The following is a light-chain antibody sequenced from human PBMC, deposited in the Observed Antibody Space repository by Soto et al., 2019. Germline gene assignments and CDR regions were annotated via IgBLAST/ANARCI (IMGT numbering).Light chain of an antibody. CDR3: QSYDSSNWV. Sequence: NFMLTQPHSVSESPGKTVAISCTRSSGSIVNSYVQWYQQRPGSAPTIVMYEDNQRPSGVPDRFSGSIDRSSNSASLTISGLKTEDEGDFYCQSYDSSNWVFGGGTKLTVL. J-gene: IGLJ3*02. CDR2: EDN. CDR1: SGSIVNSY. V-gene: IGLV6-57*04.